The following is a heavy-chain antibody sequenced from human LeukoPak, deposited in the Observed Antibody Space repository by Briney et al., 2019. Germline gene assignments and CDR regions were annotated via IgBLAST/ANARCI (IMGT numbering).Heavy chain of an antibody. CDR3: ARGGRGWYPFDY. CDR2: IYTGGSI. J-gene: IGHJ4*02. D-gene: IGHD6-19*01. CDR1: GGSISGYY. Sequence: SETLSLTCDVSGGSISGYYWSWIRQPAGKGLEWIGRIYTGGSINYESSLKSRVTMSEDTPKNQFSLKPSSVTAADTAVYYCARGGRGWYPFDYWGQGILVTVSS. V-gene: IGHV4-4*07.